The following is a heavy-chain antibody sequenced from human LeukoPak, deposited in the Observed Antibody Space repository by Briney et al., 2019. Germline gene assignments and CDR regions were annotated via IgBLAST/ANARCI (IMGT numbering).Heavy chain of an antibody. Sequence: GGSLRLSCAASGFNFRTYGMHWVRQAPGKGLEWVAFIRNDGTSKYNVDSVKGRFTISRDNSKNTLYLQMNSLRPEDTAVYYCAKVEVAGNFDYWGQGTLVTVSS. CDR3: AKVEVAGNFDY. CDR1: GFNFRTYG. J-gene: IGHJ4*02. CDR2: IRNDGTSK. D-gene: IGHD6-19*01. V-gene: IGHV3-30*02.